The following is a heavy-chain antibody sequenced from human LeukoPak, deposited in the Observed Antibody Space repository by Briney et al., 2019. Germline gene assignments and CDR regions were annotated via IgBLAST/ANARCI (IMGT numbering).Heavy chain of an antibody. CDR1: GYCISSGYC. V-gene: IGHV4-38-2*01. Sequence: SETLSLTCGVSGYCISSGYCWGWIRQPPGKGLEWIGSIYHSGSTYYNPSLKSRVTISEDTSKNQFSLKLSSVTAADTAVYYCARRGGAARSYYFDYWGQGTLVTVPS. CDR2: IYHSGST. CDR3: ARRGGAARSYYFDY. D-gene: IGHD6-6*01. J-gene: IGHJ4*02.